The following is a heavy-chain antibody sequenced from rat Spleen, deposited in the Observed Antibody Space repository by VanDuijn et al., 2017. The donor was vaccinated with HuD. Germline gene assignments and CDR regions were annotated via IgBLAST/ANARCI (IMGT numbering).Heavy chain of an antibody. CDR1: DYSITSNY. J-gene: IGHJ2*01. D-gene: IGHD1-10*01. CDR3: ARRLGKVYNNYFDY. V-gene: IGHV3-1*01. Sequence: QLQESGPDLVKPSQSLSLTCSVTDYSITSNYWDWIRKFPGNKMEWIGHISYSGSTSYNPSLKSRISITRDTSRNQFFLQLNSVTTEETATYYCARRLGKVYNNYFDYWGQGVMVTVSS. CDR2: ISYSGST.